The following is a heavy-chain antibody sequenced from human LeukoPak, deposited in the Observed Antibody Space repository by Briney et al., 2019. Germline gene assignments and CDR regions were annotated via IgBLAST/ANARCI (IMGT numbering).Heavy chain of an antibody. V-gene: IGHV3-48*03. CDR1: GFSLSSYE. D-gene: IGHD3-10*01. Sequence: PGGSLRLSCAASGFSLSSYEMNRVRQAPGKGLEWVSYISSSDTRHYADSVKGRFTISRDNAKNSLYLHMNSLRAEDTALYCCARLVGPITIMVWGVWTWFDPWGQGTLVTVSS. CDR2: ISSSDTR. CDR3: ARLVGPITIMVWGVWTWFDP. J-gene: IGHJ5*02.